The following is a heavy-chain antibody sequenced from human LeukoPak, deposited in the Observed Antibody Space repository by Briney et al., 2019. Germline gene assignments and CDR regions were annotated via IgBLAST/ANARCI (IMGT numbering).Heavy chain of an antibody. Sequence: ASVKVSCKASGYTFTSYGISCVRQAPGQGLEWMGWISAYNGNTNYGQKLQGRVTMTTDTSTSTAYMELRSLRSDDTAVYYCARQDYYDSSGYYRDYWGQGTLVTVSS. D-gene: IGHD3-22*01. V-gene: IGHV1-18*01. CDR2: ISAYNGNT. CDR3: ARQDYYDSSGYYRDY. CDR1: GYTFTSYG. J-gene: IGHJ4*02.